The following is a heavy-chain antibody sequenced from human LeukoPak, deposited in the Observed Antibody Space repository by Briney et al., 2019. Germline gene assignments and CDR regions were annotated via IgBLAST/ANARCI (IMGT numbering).Heavy chain of an antibody. D-gene: IGHD2-15*01. Sequence: SETLSLTCTVSGGSISSSSYYWGWIRQPPGKGLEWIGSIYYSGSTYYNPSLKSRVTISVDTSKNQFSLKLSSVTAADTAVYYCARDHRPGRYCSGGSCDFDYWGQGTLVTVSS. J-gene: IGHJ4*02. CDR2: IYYSGST. CDR3: ARDHRPGRYCSGGSCDFDY. CDR1: GGSISSSSYY. V-gene: IGHV4-39*07.